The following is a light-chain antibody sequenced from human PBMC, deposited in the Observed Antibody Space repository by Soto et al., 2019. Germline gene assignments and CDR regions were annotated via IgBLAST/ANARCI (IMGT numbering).Light chain of an antibody. J-gene: IGLJ2*01. CDR3: CSNAGMYSWV. Sequence: QSALTQPRSVSGSPGQSVTISCTGTSSDVGAYNYVSWYQQHPGKVPKLLIFDVSSRHSVVPDLFSGSKSGNTASLTISGLQAEDAADYCCCSNAGMYSWVFGGGTKLTVL. V-gene: IGLV2-11*01. CDR1: SSDVGAYNY. CDR2: DVS.